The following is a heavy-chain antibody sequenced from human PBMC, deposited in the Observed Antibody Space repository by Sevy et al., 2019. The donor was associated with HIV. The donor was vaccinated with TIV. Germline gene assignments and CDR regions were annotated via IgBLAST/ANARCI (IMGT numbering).Heavy chain of an antibody. CDR3: AREGSPNDTYYYYYGMDV. Sequence: GGSLRLSCAASGFTFNSYWMNWVRQAPGKGLEWVANIKQDGSEKYYVDSVKGRFTISRDNSQNSLFLQMNTLRAEDTAVYYCAREGSPNDTYYYYYGMDVWGQGTTVTVSS. V-gene: IGHV3-7*01. CDR2: IKQDGSEK. D-gene: IGHD1-1*01. J-gene: IGHJ6*02. CDR1: GFTFNSYW.